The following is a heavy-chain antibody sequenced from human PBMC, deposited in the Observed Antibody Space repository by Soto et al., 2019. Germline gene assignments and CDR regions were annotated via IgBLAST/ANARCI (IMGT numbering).Heavy chain of an antibody. D-gene: IGHD5-18*01. CDR3: AKDLWDTAMVTSNWFDP. J-gene: IGHJ5*02. Sequence: GGSLRLSCAASGFTFSSYAMSWVRQAPGKGLEWVSAISGSGGSTYYADSVKGRFTISRDNSKNTLYLQMNSLRAEDTAVYYCAKDLWDTAMVTSNWFDPWGQGTLVTVSS. CDR2: ISGSGGST. V-gene: IGHV3-23*01. CDR1: GFTFSSYA.